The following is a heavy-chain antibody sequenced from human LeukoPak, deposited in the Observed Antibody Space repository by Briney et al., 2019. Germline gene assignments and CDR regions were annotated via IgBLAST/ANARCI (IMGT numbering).Heavy chain of an antibody. CDR3: ARYGMAAEGIWWFDP. CDR2: IDHSGST. CDR1: GGSFSGYY. Sequence: SETLSLTCAVYGGSFSGYYWSWIRQPPGKRLEWIGEIDHSGSTQYNPSLKSRVTISLDTSKKQFSLKLTSLTAADTAFYYCARYGMAAEGIWWFDPWGQGTLVTVSS. V-gene: IGHV4-34*01. D-gene: IGHD6-13*01. J-gene: IGHJ5*02.